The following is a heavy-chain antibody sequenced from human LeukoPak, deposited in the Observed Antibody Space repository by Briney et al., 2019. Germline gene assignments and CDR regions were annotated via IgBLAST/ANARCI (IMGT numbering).Heavy chain of an antibody. CDR2: IYHSGST. D-gene: IGHD3-10*01. Sequence: SETLSLTCAVSGGFISSSNWWSWVRQPPGKGLEWIGEIYHSGSTNYNPSLKSRVTISVDKSKNQFSLKLSSVTAADTAVYYCARAPPTYGSGSYWLSKRFDPWGQGTLDTVSS. CDR1: GGFISSSNW. V-gene: IGHV4-4*02. J-gene: IGHJ5*02. CDR3: ARAPPTYGSGSYWLSKRFDP.